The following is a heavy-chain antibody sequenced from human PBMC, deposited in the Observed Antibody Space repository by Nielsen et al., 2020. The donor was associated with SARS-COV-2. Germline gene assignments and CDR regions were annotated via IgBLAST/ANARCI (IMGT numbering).Heavy chain of an antibody. CDR3: ARGRSFWSGRYSYFDL. J-gene: IGHJ2*01. CDR1: GGSFSGYC. V-gene: IGHV4-34*01. CDR2: INHSGST. D-gene: IGHD3-3*01. Sequence: SETLSLTCAVYGGSFSGYCWTWIRQPPGKGLEWIGEINHSGSTNYNPSLKSRVTISVDTSKNQFSLKLSSVTAADTAKYYCARGRSFWSGRYSYFDLWGRGTLVTVSS.